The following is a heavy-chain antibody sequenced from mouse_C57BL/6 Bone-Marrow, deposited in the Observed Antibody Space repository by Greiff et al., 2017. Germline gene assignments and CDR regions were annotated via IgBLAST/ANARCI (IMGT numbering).Heavy chain of an antibody. CDR2: IYPRSGNT. CDR3: AREGNLLLRPYFDY. V-gene: IGHV1-81*01. CDR1: GYTFTSYG. Sequence: QVHVKQSGAELARPGASVKLSCKASGYTFTSYGISWVKQRPGQGLEWIGEIYPRSGNTYYNEKFKGKATLTADKSSSTAYMELRSLTSEDSAVYFCAREGNLLLRPYFDYWGQGTTLTVSA. D-gene: IGHD1-1*01. J-gene: IGHJ2*01.